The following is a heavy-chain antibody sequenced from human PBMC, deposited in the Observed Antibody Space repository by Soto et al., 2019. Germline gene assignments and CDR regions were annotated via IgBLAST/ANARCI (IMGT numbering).Heavy chain of an antibody. CDR3: ARGRYYDFWSGYSRFFDY. D-gene: IGHD3-3*01. V-gene: IGHV4-34*01. Sequence: SETLSLTCAVYGGSFSGYYWSWIRQPPGKGLEWIGEINHSGSTNYNPSLKSRVTISVDTSKNQFSLKLSSVTAADTAVYYCARGRYYDFWSGYSRFFDYWGQGTLVTVSS. J-gene: IGHJ4*02. CDR2: INHSGST. CDR1: GGSFSGYY.